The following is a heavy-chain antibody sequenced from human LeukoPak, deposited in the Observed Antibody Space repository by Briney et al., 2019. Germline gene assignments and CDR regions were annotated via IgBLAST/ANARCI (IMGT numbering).Heavy chain of an antibody. J-gene: IGHJ4*02. D-gene: IGHD3-9*01. CDR3: ARTFYDILTGYDYYFDY. Sequence: GGSLRLSCAASGFTFSSYWMSWVRQAPGKGLEWVANIKQDGSEKYYVDSVKGRFTISRDNAKNSLYLQMNSLRAEDTAVYHCARTFYDILTGYDYYFDYWGQGTLVTVSS. CDR1: GFTFSSYW. CDR2: IKQDGSEK. V-gene: IGHV3-7*01.